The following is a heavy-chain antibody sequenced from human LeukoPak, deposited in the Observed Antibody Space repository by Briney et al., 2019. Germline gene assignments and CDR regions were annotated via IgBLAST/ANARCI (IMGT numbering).Heavy chain of an antibody. Sequence: GGSLRLSCAASGFTFSNFAMSWVRQAPGKGLQWVSVLYSDGNTKYADSVQGRFTISRDNSKNTLYLEMNSLSPDDTAVYYCARGVEPLAANTLAYWGQGTLVTVSS. CDR2: LYSDGNT. CDR1: GFTFSNFA. D-gene: IGHD1-14*01. CDR3: ARGVEPLAANTLAY. J-gene: IGHJ4*02. V-gene: IGHV3-23*03.